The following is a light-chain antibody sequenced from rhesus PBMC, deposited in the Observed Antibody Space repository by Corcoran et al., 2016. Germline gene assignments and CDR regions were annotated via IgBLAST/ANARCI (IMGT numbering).Light chain of an antibody. V-gene: IGKV1-19*01. CDR3: QQVDDLPFT. CDR2: YAS. Sequence: DIQMTQSPSSLSASGGDTVTITCRASQSISSWLYWYQQKPGKAPKPLRYYASDLQRGVPSRFSGNGSGTNYHLTISSLQPEDFVSYYCQQVDDLPFTFGPGTKLDIK. CDR1: QSISSW. J-gene: IGKJ3*01.